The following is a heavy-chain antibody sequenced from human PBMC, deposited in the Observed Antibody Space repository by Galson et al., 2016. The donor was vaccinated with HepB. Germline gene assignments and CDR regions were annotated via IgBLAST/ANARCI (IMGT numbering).Heavy chain of an antibody. Sequence: ETLSLTCTVSGGSISSSNYYWGWVRQPPGKGLEWIGTIYYSGFTYYNPSLKSRVTISVDTSKNQFSLNLSSVTAADTAVYYCARQAYYYDTRGYYHRHPDYWGQGTLVTVSS. CDR2: IYYSGFT. V-gene: IGHV4-39*01. D-gene: IGHD3-22*01. CDR1: GGSISSSNYY. CDR3: ARQAYYYDTRGYYHRHPDY. J-gene: IGHJ4*02.